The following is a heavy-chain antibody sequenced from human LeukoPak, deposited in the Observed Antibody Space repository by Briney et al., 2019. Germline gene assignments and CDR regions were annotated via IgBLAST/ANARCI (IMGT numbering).Heavy chain of an antibody. Sequence: GGSLRLSCAASGFTFSSYAMSWARQAPGKGLEWVPAISGSGGSTYYADSVKGRFTISRDNSKNTLYLQMNSLRAEDTAVYYCAKVLGGGSCYSAVDYWGQGTLVTVSS. V-gene: IGHV3-23*01. J-gene: IGHJ4*02. CDR3: AKVLGGGSCYSAVDY. CDR1: GFTFSSYA. CDR2: ISGSGGST. D-gene: IGHD2-15*01.